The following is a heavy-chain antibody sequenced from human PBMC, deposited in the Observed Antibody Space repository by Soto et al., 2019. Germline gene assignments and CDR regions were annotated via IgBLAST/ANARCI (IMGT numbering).Heavy chain of an antibody. D-gene: IGHD2-2*02. CDR1: GFTFSSYA. Sequence: GGSLRLSCAASGFTFSSYAMHWVRQAPGKGLEWVAVISYDGSNKYYADSVKGRFTISRDNSKNTLYLQMNSLRAEDTAVYYCARDSGYCSSTSCYRPYYYYGMDVWGQGTTVTVSS. J-gene: IGHJ6*02. CDR3: ARDSGYCSSTSCYRPYYYYGMDV. V-gene: IGHV3-30-3*01. CDR2: ISYDGSNK.